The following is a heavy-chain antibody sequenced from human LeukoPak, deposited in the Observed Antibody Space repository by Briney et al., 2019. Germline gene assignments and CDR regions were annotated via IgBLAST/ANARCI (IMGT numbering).Heavy chain of an antibody. CDR3: TNSTVATRGYT. Sequence: PSETLSLTCTVSGGSISSYYWSWIRQPAGKGLESIGHISTSGSTNYNPSLKSRVTMSVDTSKNQFSLKLSSVTAADTGVYYCTNSTVATRGYTWGQGTLVTVSS. CDR1: GGSISSYY. CDR2: ISTSGST. J-gene: IGHJ5*02. D-gene: IGHD4-23*01. V-gene: IGHV4-4*07.